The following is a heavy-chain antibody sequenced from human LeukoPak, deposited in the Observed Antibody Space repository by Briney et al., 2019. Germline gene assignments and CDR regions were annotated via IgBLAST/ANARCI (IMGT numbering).Heavy chain of an antibody. D-gene: IGHD3-22*01. J-gene: IGHJ4*02. Sequence: PGGSLRLSCAASGFTFSSYSMNWVRQAPGKGLEWVSAISGSGGSTYYADSVKGRFTIYRDNSKSTLYLQMNSLSAEATAVYYCANRAGYDDSSGSSLVRTYWGQGTLVTVSS. CDR1: GFTFSSYS. CDR2: ISGSGGST. V-gene: IGHV3-23*01. CDR3: ANRAGYDDSSGSSLVRTY.